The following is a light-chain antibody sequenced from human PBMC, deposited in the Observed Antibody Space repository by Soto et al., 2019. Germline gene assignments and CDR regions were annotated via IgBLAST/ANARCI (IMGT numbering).Light chain of an antibody. Sequence: QSVLTQPPSVYAAPGQKVTISCSGSSSNIGNNYVSWYQQLPGTAPKLLIYDNNERPSGIPDRFSGSKSGTSATLGITGLQTGDEADYYCATWDSSLSAGVFGGGTKVTVL. J-gene: IGLJ2*01. V-gene: IGLV1-51*01. CDR3: ATWDSSLSAGV. CDR2: DNN. CDR1: SSNIGNNY.